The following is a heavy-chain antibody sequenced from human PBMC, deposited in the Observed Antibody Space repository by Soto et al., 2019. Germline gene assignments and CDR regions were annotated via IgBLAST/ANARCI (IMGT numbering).Heavy chain of an antibody. CDR2: IKSKGNGGTI. V-gene: IGHV3-15*07. CDR1: GFTFNTAW. J-gene: IGHJ4*02. D-gene: IGHD3-16*01. Sequence: EVQLAESGGDLVKPGGSLRLSCAASGFTFNTAWMNWVRQTPGKGLEWVGRIKSKGNGGTIDYAAPVKGRFTISRDDSKNKLYLKMNGRNTEDTPENNCTEDLPDWGAYAFNYWGKGILVTVSS. CDR3: TEDLPDWGAYAFNY.